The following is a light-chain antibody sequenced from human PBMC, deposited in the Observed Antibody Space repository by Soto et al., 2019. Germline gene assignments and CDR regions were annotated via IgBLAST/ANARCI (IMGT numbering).Light chain of an antibody. V-gene: IGKV3-20*01. CDR3: QQYGSSPWT. CDR2: GAS. CDR1: QSVSSNY. J-gene: IGKJ1*01. Sequence: EIVLTQSPGTLSLSPGERATLSCRASQSVSSNYLAWYQQKLGRAPRLLIWGASNRATGIPDRFSGSGSGTDFSLTISRLEPEDFAVFYCQQYGSSPWTFGQGTKVEVK.